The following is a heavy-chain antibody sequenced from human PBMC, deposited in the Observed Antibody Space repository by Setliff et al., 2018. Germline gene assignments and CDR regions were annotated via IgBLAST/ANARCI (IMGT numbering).Heavy chain of an antibody. D-gene: IGHD2-8*01. CDR2: IGAYTGNT. V-gene: IGHV1-18*01. Sequence: ASVKVSCKASGYTLINYGISWVRQAPGQGLEWMGWIGAYTGNTNYAQKFQGRVTMTTDTSTSTAFLDLRSLRSDDTAIYYCSRLVRYCTTTTCQTLSGGEHWGPGTLVTVSS. J-gene: IGHJ1*01. CDR1: GYTLINYG. CDR3: SRLVRYCTTTTCQTLSGGEH.